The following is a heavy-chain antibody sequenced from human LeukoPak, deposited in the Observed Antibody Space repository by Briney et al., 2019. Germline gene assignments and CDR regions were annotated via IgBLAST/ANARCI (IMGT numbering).Heavy chain of an antibody. CDR1: GYTFTSYD. D-gene: IGHD5-24*01. V-gene: IGHV1-8*01. Sequence: GASVKVSCKASGYTFTSYDINWVRQATGQGLEWMGWMNPNSGNTGYAQKFQGRVTMTRNTSISTAYMELSSLRSEDTAVYYCARGAVDMATIMGWYFDLWGRGTPVTVSS. J-gene: IGHJ2*01. CDR3: ARGAVDMATIMGWYFDL. CDR2: MNPNSGNT.